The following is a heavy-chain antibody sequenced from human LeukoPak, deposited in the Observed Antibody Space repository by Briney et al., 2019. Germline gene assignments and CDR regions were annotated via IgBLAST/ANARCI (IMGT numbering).Heavy chain of an antibody. D-gene: IGHD6-6*01. Sequence: GRSLRLSCAASGFTFSSYGMHWVRQAPGKGLEWVAVIWYDGSNKYYADSVKGRFTISRDNSKNTLYLQMNSLRAEDTAVYYCARDQSVFSSSPWLDYWGQGTLVTVSS. CDR3: ARDQSVFSSSPWLDY. J-gene: IGHJ4*02. CDR2: IWYDGSNK. CDR1: GFTFSSYG. V-gene: IGHV3-33*01.